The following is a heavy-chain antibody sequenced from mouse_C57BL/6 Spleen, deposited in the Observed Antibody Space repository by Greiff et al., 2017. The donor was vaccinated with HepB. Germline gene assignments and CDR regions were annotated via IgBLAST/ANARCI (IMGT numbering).Heavy chain of an antibody. CDR2: IRNKANGYTT. J-gene: IGHJ3*01. CDR1: GFTFTDYY. CDR3: ARYDDYVPFAY. D-gene: IGHD2-4*01. Sequence: EVQLQQSGGGLVQPGGSLSLSCAASGFTFTDYYMSWVRQPPGKALEWLGFIRNKANGYTTEYSASVKGRFTISRDNSQSILYLQMNALRAEDSATYYCARYDDYVPFAYWGQGTLVTVSA. V-gene: IGHV7-3*01.